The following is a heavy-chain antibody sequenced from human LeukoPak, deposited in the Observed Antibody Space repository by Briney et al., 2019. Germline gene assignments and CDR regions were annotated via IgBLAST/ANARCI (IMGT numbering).Heavy chain of an antibody. CDR1: GYSFTSFG. Sequence: GASVKVSCKASGYSFTSFGISWVRQAPGQGLEWMGWISPYKGNTNYAQNLQGRVTMTTDTSTSTAYMELRSLRSDDTALYYCASFSRIGPGQWLGTWDYWGQGTLVTVSS. D-gene: IGHD6-19*01. CDR3: ASFSRIGPGQWLGTWDY. CDR2: ISPYKGNT. V-gene: IGHV1-18*01. J-gene: IGHJ4*02.